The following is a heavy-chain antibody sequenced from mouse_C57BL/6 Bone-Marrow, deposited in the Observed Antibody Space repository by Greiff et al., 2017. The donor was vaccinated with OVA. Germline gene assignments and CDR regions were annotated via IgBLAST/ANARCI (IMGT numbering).Heavy chain of an antibody. CDR2: INPNNGGT. V-gene: IGHV1-26*01. J-gene: IGHJ2*01. Sequence: VQLQQSGPELVKPGASVKISCKASGYTFTDYYMNWVKQSHGKSLEWIGDINPNNGGTSYNQKFKGKATLTVDKSSSTAYMELRSLTSEDSAVYYCARVYYDYYWGQGTTLTVSS. D-gene: IGHD2-4*01. CDR1: GYTFTDYY. CDR3: ARVYYDYY.